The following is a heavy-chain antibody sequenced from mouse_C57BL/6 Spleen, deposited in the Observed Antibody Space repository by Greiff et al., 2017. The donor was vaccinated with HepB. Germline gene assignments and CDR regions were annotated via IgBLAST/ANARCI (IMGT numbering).Heavy chain of an antibody. V-gene: IGHV1-61*01. Sequence: VQLQQPGAELVRPGSSVKLSCKASGYTFTSYWMDWVKQRPGQGLEWIGNIYPSDSETHYNQKFKDKATLTVDKSSSTAYMQLSSLTSEDSAVYYCAREGYYGNSFAYWGQGTLVTVSA. CDR3: AREGYYGNSFAY. D-gene: IGHD2-1*01. CDR1: GYTFTSYW. CDR2: IYPSDSET. J-gene: IGHJ3*01.